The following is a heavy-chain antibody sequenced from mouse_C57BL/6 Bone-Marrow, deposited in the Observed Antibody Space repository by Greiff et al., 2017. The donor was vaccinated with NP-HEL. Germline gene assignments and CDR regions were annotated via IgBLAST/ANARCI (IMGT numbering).Heavy chain of an antibody. CDR3: ARSGGNYDY. Sequence: QVQLQQPGAELVMPGASVKLSCKASGYTFTSYWMHWVMQRPGQGLEWIGEIDPSDSYTNYNQKFKGKSTLTVDKSSSTAYMQLSSLASEDSAVYDCARSGGNYDYWGQGTTLTVSS. CDR2: IDPSDSYT. CDR1: GYTFTSYW. V-gene: IGHV1-69*01. J-gene: IGHJ2*01. D-gene: IGHD2-1*01.